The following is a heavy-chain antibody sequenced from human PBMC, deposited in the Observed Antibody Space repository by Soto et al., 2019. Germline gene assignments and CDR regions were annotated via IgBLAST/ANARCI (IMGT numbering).Heavy chain of an antibody. CDR1: GGSISSYY. D-gene: IGHD1-26*01. J-gene: IGHJ4*02. CDR3: AREASSGSYYRY. V-gene: IGHV4-59*01. CDR2: IYYSGST. Sequence: PSETLSLTCTVSGGSISSYYWSWIRQPPGKGLEWIGYIYYSGSTNYNPSLKSRVTISVDTSKNQFSLKLSSVTAADTAVYYCAREASSGSYYRYWGQGTLVTVSS.